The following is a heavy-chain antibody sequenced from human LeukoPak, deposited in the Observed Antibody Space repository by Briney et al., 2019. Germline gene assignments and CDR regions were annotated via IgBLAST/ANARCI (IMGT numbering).Heavy chain of an antibody. CDR3: AKDRILTPPYYFDY. V-gene: IGHV3-30-3*01. CDR1: GFTFSSYA. D-gene: IGHD2-15*01. Sequence: GRSLRLSCAASGFTFSSYAMHWVRQAPGKGLEWVAVISYDGSNKYYADSVKGRFTISRDNSKNTLYLQMNSLRIEDTAVYYCAKDRILTPPYYFDYWGQGTLVTVSS. CDR2: ISYDGSNK. J-gene: IGHJ4*02.